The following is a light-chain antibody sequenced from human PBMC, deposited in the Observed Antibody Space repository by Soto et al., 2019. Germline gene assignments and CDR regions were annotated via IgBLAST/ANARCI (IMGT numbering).Light chain of an antibody. CDR1: QSLSSSF. CDR3: QQFGSSIPHT. CDR2: DSS. V-gene: IGKV3-20*01. J-gene: IGKJ5*01. Sequence: EIVLTQSPATLSLSPGERATLSCRASQSLSSSFLAWYQQKPGQPPRLLIYDSSTRATGFPDRFSGSGSGTDFTLTISRLEPEDFGVYYCQQFGSSIPHTFGQGTRLEIK.